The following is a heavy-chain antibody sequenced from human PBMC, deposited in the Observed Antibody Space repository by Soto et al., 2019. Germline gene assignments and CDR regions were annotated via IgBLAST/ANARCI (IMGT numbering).Heavy chain of an antibody. CDR1: GFTFSSYW. D-gene: IGHD2-21*02. CDR3: AKGGGDSLRYGMDV. J-gene: IGHJ6*02. Sequence: PGGSLRLSCAASGFTFSSYWMHWVRQAPGKGLVWVSRINSDGSSTSYADSVKGRFTISRDNSKTTLYLQMDSLRAEDTAVYYCAKGGGDSLRYGMDVWGQGTTVTVSS. V-gene: IGHV3-74*01. CDR2: INSDGSST.